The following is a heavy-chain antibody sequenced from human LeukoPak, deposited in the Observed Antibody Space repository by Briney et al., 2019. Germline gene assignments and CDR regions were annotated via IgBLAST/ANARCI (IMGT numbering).Heavy chain of an antibody. Sequence: ASVKFSCKASGYTFTSYGISWVRQAPGQGLEWMGWISAYNGNTNYAQKLQGRVTMTTDTSTSTAYMELRSLRSDDTAVYYCARAPTQDIVVVPAAIPGAFDYWGQGTLVTVSS. D-gene: IGHD2-2*02. V-gene: IGHV1-18*01. CDR1: GYTFTSYG. CDR3: ARAPTQDIVVVPAAIPGAFDY. J-gene: IGHJ4*02. CDR2: ISAYNGNT.